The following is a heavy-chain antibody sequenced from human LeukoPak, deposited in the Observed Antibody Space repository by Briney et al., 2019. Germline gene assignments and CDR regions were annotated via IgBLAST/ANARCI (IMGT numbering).Heavy chain of an antibody. CDR2: IIPIFGTA. D-gene: IGHD3-22*01. J-gene: IGHJ4*02. Sequence: ASVKVSCKASGGTFSSYAISWVRQAPGQGLEWMGRIIPIFGTANYAQKFQGRVTITTDESTSTAYMELSSLRSEDTAVYYCATSPYYYDSSGSYSKPYYFDYWGQGTLVTVSS. CDR1: GGTFSSYA. V-gene: IGHV1-69*05. CDR3: ATSPYYYDSSGSYSKPYYFDY.